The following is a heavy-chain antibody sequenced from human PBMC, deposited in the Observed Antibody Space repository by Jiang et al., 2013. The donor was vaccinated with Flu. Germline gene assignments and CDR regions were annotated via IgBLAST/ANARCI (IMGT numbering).Heavy chain of an antibody. CDR2: ISPDGSDK. J-gene: IGHJ3*02. CDR1: GFIINRYW. CDR3: ARHAIVTRDALDM. Sequence: GGLAQPGGSLRLSCSASGFIINRYWINWVRQAPGKGLEWVANISPDGSDKYYVDSVEGRFTISRDNAKNSLYLQMNSLRAEDTAVYYCARHAIVTRDALDMWGQGTMVSVSS. D-gene: IGHD1-26*01. V-gene: IGHV3-7*01.